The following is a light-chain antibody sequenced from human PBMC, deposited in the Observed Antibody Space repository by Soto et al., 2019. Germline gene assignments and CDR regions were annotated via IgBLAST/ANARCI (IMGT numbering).Light chain of an antibody. CDR3: PKSYSTPPWK. CDR2: DAS. CDR1: QRISRW. V-gene: IGKV1-39*01. J-gene: IGKJ1*01. Sequence: DIQMARSPSTLSASVGDRVGITCRASQRISRWVAWYPQTPGQAPKLTIYDASSLQTGVPSRFSGRGSGKDFSLTIPSLQPDDFATYYCPKSYSTPPWKSGQGTKVDIK.